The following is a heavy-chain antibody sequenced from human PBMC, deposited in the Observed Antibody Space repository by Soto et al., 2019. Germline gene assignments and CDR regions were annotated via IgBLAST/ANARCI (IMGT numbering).Heavy chain of an antibody. CDR2: ISYDGSNK. J-gene: IGHJ6*02. D-gene: IGHD1-1*01. V-gene: IGHV3-30*04. CDR1: GVTFNRYA. CDR3: ETDDQHQQPPDV. Sequence: QAQLVESGGGMVQPGRSLRLSCVASGVTFNRYAMHWVRQAPGKGLEWVAVISYDGSNKYYADSVKGRFTISRDNYNNKLYQTMNNLNAEDSAVYYHETDDQHQQPPDVWGQETTVTVS.